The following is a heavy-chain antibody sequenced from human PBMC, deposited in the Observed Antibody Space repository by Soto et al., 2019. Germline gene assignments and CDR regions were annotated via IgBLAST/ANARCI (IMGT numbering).Heavy chain of an antibody. CDR1: GFTFSTYS. CDR3: AKDPQSESLHGFDP. Sequence: LRLSCTASGFTFSTYSMSWVRQVSGEGLEWVSGISGSGENTYYADSVKGRFTISRDNSKNTVSLQMNSLGAEDTAVYFCAKDPQSESLHGFDPWGQGALVTVSS. V-gene: IGHV3-23*01. D-gene: IGHD3-10*01. CDR2: ISGSGENT. J-gene: IGHJ5*02.